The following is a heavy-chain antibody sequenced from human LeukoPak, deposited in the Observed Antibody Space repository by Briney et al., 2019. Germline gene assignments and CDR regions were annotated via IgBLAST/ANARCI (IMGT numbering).Heavy chain of an antibody. CDR2: IYYSGST. J-gene: IGHJ4*02. Sequence: SETLSLTCTVSGGSISGYSWSWIRQPPGKGLEWLGYIYYSGSTDYNPSLKSRVTISVDTSKNHFSLKLTSVTAADTAVYYCARGLKPFDCWGQGTLVTVSS. CDR3: ARGLKPFDC. V-gene: IGHV4-59*01. CDR1: GGSISGYS.